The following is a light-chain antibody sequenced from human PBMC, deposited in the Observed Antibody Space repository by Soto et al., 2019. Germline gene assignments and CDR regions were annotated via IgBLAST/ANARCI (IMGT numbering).Light chain of an antibody. CDR1: SNDVAIYNY. CDR3: CSYAGSYTFARNV. Sequence: QSVLTQPRSVSVSPGQSVTISCTGTSNDVAIYNYISWYQQHPGEAPKLMIHDVSERPSGVPDRFSGSKSGNTASLTISGLQAEDEADYYCCSYAGSYTFARNVFGTGTKVTVL. J-gene: IGLJ1*01. CDR2: DVS. V-gene: IGLV2-11*01.